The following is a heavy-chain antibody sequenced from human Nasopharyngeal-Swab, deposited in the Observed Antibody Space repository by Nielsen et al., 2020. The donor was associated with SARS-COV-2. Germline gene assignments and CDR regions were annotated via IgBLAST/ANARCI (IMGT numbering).Heavy chain of an antibody. V-gene: IGHV4-59*01. CDR2: IYYGGST. CDR3: ARVGVLRYFDNWFDP. Sequence: SETLFLTCTVSGGSISSYYWSWIRQPPGKGLEWIGYIYYGGSTNYNPSLKSRVTISVDTSKNQFSLKLSSVTAADTAVYYCARVGVLRYFDNWFDPWGQGTLVTVSS. CDR1: GGSISSYY. D-gene: IGHD3-9*01. J-gene: IGHJ5*02.